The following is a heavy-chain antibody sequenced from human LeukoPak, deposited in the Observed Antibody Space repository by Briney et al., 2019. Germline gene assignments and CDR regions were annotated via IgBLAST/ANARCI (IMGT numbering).Heavy chain of an antibody. Sequence: GESLKISCQGSGYNFTNFWIGWVRQLPGKGLEWMGITYPGDSDIRYSPSFQGQVTISADKSINTTYLQWSSLKASDTAMYYCARLVDRGYSRSLGYWGQGTLVTVSS. V-gene: IGHV5-51*01. D-gene: IGHD2-15*01. J-gene: IGHJ4*02. CDR3: ARLVDRGYSRSLGY. CDR2: TYPGDSDI. CDR1: GYNFTNFW.